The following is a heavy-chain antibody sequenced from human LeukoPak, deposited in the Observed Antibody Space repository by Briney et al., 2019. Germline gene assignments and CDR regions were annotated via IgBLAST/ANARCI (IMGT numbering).Heavy chain of an antibody. Sequence: SETLSLTCTVSGGSISSSSYYWGGIRQPPGKGLEWFGSIYYSGSTYYHPSLECPLTIPVATSKTQFTLKLSSVTAADTAVYYCARHLNYEFWSGYYTGVADYWGQGTLVTVSS. CDR1: GGSISSSSYY. D-gene: IGHD3-3*01. J-gene: IGHJ4*02. CDR3: ARHLNYEFWSGYYTGVADY. CDR2: IYYSGST. V-gene: IGHV4-39*01.